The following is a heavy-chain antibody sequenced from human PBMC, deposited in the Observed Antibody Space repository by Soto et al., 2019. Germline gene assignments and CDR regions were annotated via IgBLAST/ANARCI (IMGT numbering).Heavy chain of an antibody. CDR2: IYYSGST. J-gene: IGHJ4*02. V-gene: IGHV4-59*01. Sequence: SETLYLTCTVSGGSISSYYWSWIRQPPGKGLEWIGYIYYSGSTNYNPSLKSRVTISVDTSKNQFSLKLSSVTAAGTAVYYCSRLYYYDSSGYLETHFDYWGQGTLVTVSS. CDR1: GGSISSYY. CDR3: SRLYYYDSSGYLETHFDY. D-gene: IGHD3-22*01.